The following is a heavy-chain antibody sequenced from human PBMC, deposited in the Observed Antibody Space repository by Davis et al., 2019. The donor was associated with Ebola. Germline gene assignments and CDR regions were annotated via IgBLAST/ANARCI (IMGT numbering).Heavy chain of an antibody. CDR1: GGTFSSYA. Sequence: ASVKVSCKASGGTFSSYAISWVRQVPGQGLEWMGWISAYNGNTNYAQTLQGRVTMTTDTSTSTAYMELRSLRSDDTAVYYCARDNGGSSPHYYYYYYGMDVWGQGTTVTVSS. V-gene: IGHV1-18*01. CDR2: ISAYNGNT. CDR3: ARDNGGSSPHYYYYYYGMDV. D-gene: IGHD6-6*01. J-gene: IGHJ6*02.